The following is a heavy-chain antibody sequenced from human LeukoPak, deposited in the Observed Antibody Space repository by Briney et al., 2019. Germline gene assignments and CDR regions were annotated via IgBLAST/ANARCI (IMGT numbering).Heavy chain of an antibody. CDR1: GGTFSSYA. D-gene: IGHD6-13*01. CDR2: IIPIFGTA. J-gene: IGHJ3*02. Sequence: ASVKVTCKASGGTFSSYAISWVRQAPGQGLEWMGGIIPIFGTANYAQKFQGRVTITADESTSTAYMELSSLRSEDTAVYYCARGRQQLVRGAFDIWGQGTMVTVSS. CDR3: ARGRQQLVRGAFDI. V-gene: IGHV1-69*13.